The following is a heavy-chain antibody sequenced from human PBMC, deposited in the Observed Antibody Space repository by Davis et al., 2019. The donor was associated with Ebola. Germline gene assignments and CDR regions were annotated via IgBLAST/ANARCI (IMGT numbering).Heavy chain of an antibody. CDR1: GFSFRTSW. J-gene: IGHJ4*02. CDR3: ASLQGATFDY. V-gene: IGHV3-7*01. D-gene: IGHD1-26*01. Sequence: PGGSLRLSCAASGFSFRTSWMSWVRQAPGKGLEWVANVNQDGSGQNSVDSVRGRFTILRDNSNNSVYLQMNSLKGEDTAVYYCASLQGATFDYWGQGVLVTVSS. CDR2: VNQDGSGQ.